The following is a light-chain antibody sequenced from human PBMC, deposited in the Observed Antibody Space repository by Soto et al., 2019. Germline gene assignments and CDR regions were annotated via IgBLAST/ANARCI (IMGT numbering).Light chain of an antibody. CDR1: QSISSW. CDR3: QQYNSYSRT. Sequence: DIQLTQSPSTLSASVGDRVTITCRASQSISSWLAWYQQKKGKAPKLLIYDASSLASGVPSRFSGSGSGTEFTLTISRLQPDDFATYYCQQYNSYSRTFGQGTKVDIK. J-gene: IGKJ1*01. CDR2: DAS. V-gene: IGKV1-5*01.